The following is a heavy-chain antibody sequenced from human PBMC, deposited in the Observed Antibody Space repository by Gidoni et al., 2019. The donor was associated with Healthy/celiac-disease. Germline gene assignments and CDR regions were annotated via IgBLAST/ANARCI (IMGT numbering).Heavy chain of an antibody. V-gene: IGHV3-64D*06. CDR2: ISSNGVST. Sequence: EVQLVESGGGLVQPGGSRRLSCSASGFTFSSYAMHWVRQAQGKGLEYFSAISSNGVSTYYADSVKGRFTISTDNSNNTLYLQMSSLRAEDTAVYYCVKAGRYCSGGSCYSGGWFDPWGQGTLVTVSS. J-gene: IGHJ5*02. CDR1: GFTFSSYA. CDR3: VKAGRYCSGGSCYSGGWFDP. D-gene: IGHD2-15*01.